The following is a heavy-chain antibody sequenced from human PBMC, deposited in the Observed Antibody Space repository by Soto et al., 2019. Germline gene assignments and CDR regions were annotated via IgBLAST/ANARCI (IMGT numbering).Heavy chain of an antibody. D-gene: IGHD4-17*01. Sequence: AAVNVSCKASGYTFTSYYMHWVRQAPGQGLEWMGIINPSGGSTSYAQKFQGRVTMTRDRSTSTVYMELSSLRSEDTAVYYCARDRYGDVMDVWGQGTTVTVSS. J-gene: IGHJ6*02. CDR1: GYTFTSYY. V-gene: IGHV1-46*01. CDR3: ARDRYGDVMDV. CDR2: INPSGGST.